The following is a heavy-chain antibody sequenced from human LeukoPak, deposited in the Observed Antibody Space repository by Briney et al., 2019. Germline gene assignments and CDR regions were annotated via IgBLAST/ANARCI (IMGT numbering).Heavy chain of an antibody. Sequence: ETLSLTCTLSGGSFTSGYWNWIRQSPGKGLEWIGHIYYSGTTNYNPSLKSRVTISVDTSKNHCSLKLSSVTAAGTAVYYCARGDPVGLFDDWGQGNLVTVSS. CDR2: IYYSGTT. CDR3: ARGDPVGLFDD. D-gene: IGHD2-15*01. V-gene: IGHV4-59*01. CDR1: GGSFTSGY. J-gene: IGHJ4*02.